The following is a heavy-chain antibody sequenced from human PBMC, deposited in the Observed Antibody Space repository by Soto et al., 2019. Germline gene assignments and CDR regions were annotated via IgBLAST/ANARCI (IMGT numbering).Heavy chain of an antibody. CDR3: VSTVTTLYYYYYMDV. D-gene: IGHD4-17*01. Sequence: EVQLLESGGGLVQPGGSLRLSCAASGFTFSSYAMSWVRQAPGKGLEWVSAISGSGGSTYYADSVKGRFTISRDNSKNTLYLQINSLRAENTAVYYCVSTVTTLYYYYYMDVWGKGTTVTVSS. CDR1: GFTFSSYA. V-gene: IGHV3-23*01. J-gene: IGHJ6*03. CDR2: ISGSGGST.